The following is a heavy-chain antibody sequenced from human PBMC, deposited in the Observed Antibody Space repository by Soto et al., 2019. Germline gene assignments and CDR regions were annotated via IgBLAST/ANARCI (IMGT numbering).Heavy chain of an antibody. CDR2: MNPDTGNT. CDR1: GYTFTTYD. J-gene: IGHJ4*02. Sequence: VQLVQSGAEVEKPGASVKVSCKASGYTFTTYDFNWVRQAPGHGLEWMGWMNPDTGNTGYAQKFQGRGTMTRDTSISTAFMALSGLTAEDTAVYYCARALGYSSTSRLDLWGQGTLVTVSS. CDR3: ARALGYSSTSRLDL. V-gene: IGHV1-8*01. D-gene: IGHD6-19*01.